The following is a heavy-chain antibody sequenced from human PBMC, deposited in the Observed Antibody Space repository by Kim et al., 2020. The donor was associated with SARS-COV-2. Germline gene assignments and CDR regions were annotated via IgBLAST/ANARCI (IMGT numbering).Heavy chain of an antibody. J-gene: IGHJ6*02. D-gene: IGHD5-18*01. CDR3: AKARGYGYYYFAMVV. Sequence: DAVGGRFTISSDTSKSTLYLQMSGLRAEDTAVYYCAKARGYGYYYFAMVVWGQGTTVTVSS. V-gene: IGHV3-23*01.